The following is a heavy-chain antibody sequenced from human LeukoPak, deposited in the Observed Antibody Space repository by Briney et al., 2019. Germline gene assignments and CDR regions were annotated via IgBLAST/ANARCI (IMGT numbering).Heavy chain of an antibody. Sequence: ASVTVSCKASGYTFTSYGISWVRQAPGQGLEWMGWISAYNGNTNYAQKLQGRVTMTTDTSTSTAYMELRSLRSDDTAVYYCARGAPDTAMDNYYYYYGMDVWGQGTTVTVSS. CDR3: ARGAPDTAMDNYYYYYGMDV. CDR2: ISAYNGNT. CDR1: GYTFTSYG. V-gene: IGHV1-18*01. J-gene: IGHJ6*02. D-gene: IGHD5-18*01.